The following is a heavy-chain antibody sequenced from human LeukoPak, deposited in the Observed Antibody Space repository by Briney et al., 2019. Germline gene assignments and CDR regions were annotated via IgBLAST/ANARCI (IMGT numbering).Heavy chain of an antibody. D-gene: IGHD4-11*01. CDR2: FYISGST. Sequence: SETLSLTCTVSGGSISSYYWSWIRQPAGKGLEWIGRFYISGSTNYNPSLKSRVTMSVDTSKNQFSLRLNPVTAADTAVHYCARDFLLQSEGLFDYWGQGTLVTVSS. J-gene: IGHJ4*02. CDR3: ARDFLLQSEGLFDY. CDR1: GGSISSYY. V-gene: IGHV4-4*07.